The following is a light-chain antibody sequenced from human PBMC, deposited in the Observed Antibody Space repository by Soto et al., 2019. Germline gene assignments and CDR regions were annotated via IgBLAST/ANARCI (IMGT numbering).Light chain of an antibody. Sequence: DIQMTQSPSSLSASLGDRVTITCRASQSISYLNWYQQKPGKAPKLLIYAASSLQSGVPSRFSGSGSGTDFTLTISSLQPEDFATYYCQQSYSTLPITFGQGTRLEIK. CDR2: AAS. CDR1: QSISY. J-gene: IGKJ5*01. V-gene: IGKV1-39*01. CDR3: QQSYSTLPIT.